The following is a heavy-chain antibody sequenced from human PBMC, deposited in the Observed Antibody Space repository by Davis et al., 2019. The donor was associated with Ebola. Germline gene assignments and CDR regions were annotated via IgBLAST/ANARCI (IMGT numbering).Heavy chain of an antibody. Sequence: ASVKVSCKASGYTFTSYAMHWVRQAPGQGLEWMGIINPSGGSTSYAQKFQGRVTMTRDTSTSTAYMELSSLRSEDTAVYYCAASNSNYYYYYGMDVWGQGTTVTVSS. CDR2: INPSGGST. V-gene: IGHV1-46*01. CDR3: AASNSNYYYYYGMDV. CDR1: GYTFTSYA. D-gene: IGHD4-11*01. J-gene: IGHJ6*02.